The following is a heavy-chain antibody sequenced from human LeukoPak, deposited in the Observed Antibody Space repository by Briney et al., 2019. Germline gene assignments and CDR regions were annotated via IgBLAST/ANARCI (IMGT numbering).Heavy chain of an antibody. CDR3: AREFITLVRGVYKD. Sequence: SETLSVICTVSGGSISSYYWSWIRQPPGKGLEWIGYIYYSGSTYYNPSLKSRVTISVDTSKNEFSLKLSSVTAADTAVYYCAREFITLVRGVYKDWGQGTLVTVSS. D-gene: IGHD3-10*01. CDR1: GGSISSYY. V-gene: IGHV4-59*12. CDR2: IYYSGST. J-gene: IGHJ4*02.